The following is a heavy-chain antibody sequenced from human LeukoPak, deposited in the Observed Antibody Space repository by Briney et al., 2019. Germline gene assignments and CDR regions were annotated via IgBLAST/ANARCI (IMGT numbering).Heavy chain of an antibody. V-gene: IGHV3-11*04. CDR2: ISSGGTTI. CDR3: ARVVAVRGVRRWFDP. J-gene: IGHJ5*02. CDR1: GFTFSDYY. Sequence: GGSLRLSCAASGFTFSDYYMSWIRQAPGKGLEWVSYISSGGTTIYYADSVKGRFTISRDNAKNSLYLQMNGLRADDTAVYYCARVVAVRGVRRWFDPWGQGTLVTVSS. D-gene: IGHD3-10*01.